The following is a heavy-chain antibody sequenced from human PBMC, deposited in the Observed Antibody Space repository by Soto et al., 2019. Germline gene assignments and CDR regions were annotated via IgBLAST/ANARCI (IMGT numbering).Heavy chain of an antibody. CDR1: GLTLSSYG. Sequence: EVQLVESGGGLVQPGGSLRLSCAASGLTLSSYGMNWVRQAPGKGLEWVSYISFYDSPKYYAASVKGRFTISRDNAKNSLFLQMNSLIVQDTAVYYCAKEASSSRAYGLDVWGQGTTVTVSS. CDR3: AKEASSSRAYGLDV. J-gene: IGHJ6*02. CDR2: ISFYDSPK. D-gene: IGHD6-6*01. V-gene: IGHV3-48*03.